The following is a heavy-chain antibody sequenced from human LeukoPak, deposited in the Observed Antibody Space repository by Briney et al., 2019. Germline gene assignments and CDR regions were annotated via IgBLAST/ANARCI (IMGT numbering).Heavy chain of an antibody. CDR2: INPSGGST. CDR3: ARDGGGNSITYYYYGMDV. J-gene: IGHJ6*02. D-gene: IGHD4-23*01. Sequence: ASVKVSCKASGYTFTSYYMHWVRQAPGQGLEWMGIINPSGGSTSYAQKFQGRVTMTRDTSTSTVYMELSSLRSEDTAVYYCARDGGGNSITYYYYGMDVWGQGTTVTVSS. V-gene: IGHV1-46*01. CDR1: GYTFTSYY.